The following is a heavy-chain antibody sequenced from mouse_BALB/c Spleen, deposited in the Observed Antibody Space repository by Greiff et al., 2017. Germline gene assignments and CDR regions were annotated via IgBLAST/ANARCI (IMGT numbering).Heavy chain of an antibody. CDR2: ISSGGST. V-gene: IGHV5-6-5*01. D-gene: IGHD2-10*02. CDR1: GFTFSSYA. CDR3: AREEYGNYGDY. J-gene: IGHJ2*01. Sequence: VQLKESGGGLVKPGGSLKLSCAASGFTFSSYAMSWVRQTPEKRLEWVASISSGGSTYYPDSVKGRFTISRDNARNILYLQMSSLRSEDTAMYYCAREEYGNYGDYWGQGTTLTVSS.